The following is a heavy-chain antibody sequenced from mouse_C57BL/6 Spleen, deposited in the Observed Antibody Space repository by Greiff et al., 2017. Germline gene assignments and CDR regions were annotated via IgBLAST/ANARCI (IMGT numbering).Heavy chain of an antibody. CDR2: ISDGGSYT. J-gene: IGHJ2*01. CDR3: ARGTGTRYYFDY. Sequence: DVMLVESGGGLVKPGGSLKLSCAASGFTFSSYAMSWVRQTPEKRLEWVATISDGGSYTYYPDNVKGRFTISRDNAKNNLYLQMSHLKSEDTAMYYCARGTGTRYYFDYWGQGTTLTVSS. CDR1: GFTFSSYA. V-gene: IGHV5-4*03. D-gene: IGHD4-1*01.